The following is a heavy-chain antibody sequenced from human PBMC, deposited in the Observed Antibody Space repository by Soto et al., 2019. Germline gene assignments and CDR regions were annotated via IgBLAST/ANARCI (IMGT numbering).Heavy chain of an antibody. D-gene: IGHD1-26*01. CDR3: ARVSGSYYYGMDV. V-gene: IGHV4-4*02. J-gene: IGHJ6*02. CDR1: GGSISSSNW. CDR2: IYHSGST. Sequence: QVQLQESGPGLVKPSGTLSLTCAVSGGSISSSNWWSWVRQPPGKGLEWIGEIYHSGSTNYNPSLKSRVTLSIDXXKNQFSLKLSSVTAADTAVYYCARVSGSYYYGMDVWGQGTTVTVSS.